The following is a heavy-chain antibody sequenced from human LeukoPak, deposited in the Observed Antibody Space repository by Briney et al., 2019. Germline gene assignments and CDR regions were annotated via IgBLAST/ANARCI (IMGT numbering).Heavy chain of an antibody. CDR1: GGSINSHY. CDR3: ASRPADTTRYGVFDY. D-gene: IGHD3-10*01. J-gene: IGHJ4*02. Sequence: PSETLSLTCSVSGGSINSHYWSWIRQPPGKRLEWIGYIFNTGNTNYNPSLASRVTMSVDTSRAQFFLRLSPVTAADTAIYYCASRPADTTRYGVFDYWSQGTLVTVSS. CDR2: IFNTGNT. V-gene: IGHV4-59*11.